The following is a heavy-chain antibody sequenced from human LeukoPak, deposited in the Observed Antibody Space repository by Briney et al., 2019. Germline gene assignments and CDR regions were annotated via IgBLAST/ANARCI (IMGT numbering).Heavy chain of an antibody. CDR2: INPNSGGT. V-gene: IGHV1-2*02. CDR1: GYTFTGYY. CDR3: ARASSGRYFLFTDY. J-gene: IGHJ4*02. D-gene: IGHD1-26*01. Sequence: GASVKVSCKASGYTFTGYYMHWVRQAPGQGLEWMGWINPNSGGTNYAQKFQGRVTMTRDTSISTAYMELSRLRSDDTAVYYCARASSGRYFLFTDYWGQGTLVTVSP.